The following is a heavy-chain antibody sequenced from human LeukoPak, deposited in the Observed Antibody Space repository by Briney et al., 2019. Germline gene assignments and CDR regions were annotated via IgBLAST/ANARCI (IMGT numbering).Heavy chain of an antibody. J-gene: IGHJ4*02. V-gene: IGHV1-69*05. CDR3: ASSFRSSSWYVGVY. CDR2: IIPIFGTA. D-gene: IGHD6-13*01. Sequence: SVKVSCKASGGTFSRYVISWVRQAPGQGLEWMGGIIPIFGTANYAQKFRGRLTITTDESTSTAYMELSSLRSEDTAVYYCASSFRSSSWYVGVYWGQGTLVTVSS. CDR1: GGTFSRYV.